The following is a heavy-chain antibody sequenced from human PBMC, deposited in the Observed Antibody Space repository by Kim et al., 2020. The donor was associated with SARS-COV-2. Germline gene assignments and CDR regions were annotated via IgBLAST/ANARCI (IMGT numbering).Heavy chain of an antibody. CDR3: AKGGTFDY. Sequence: GGSTYYADSVKGRFTISRDNSKNTLYLQMSSLRAEDTAVYYCAKGGTFDYWGQGTLVTVSS. D-gene: IGHD1-1*01. V-gene: IGHV3-64D*09. J-gene: IGHJ4*02. CDR2: GGST.